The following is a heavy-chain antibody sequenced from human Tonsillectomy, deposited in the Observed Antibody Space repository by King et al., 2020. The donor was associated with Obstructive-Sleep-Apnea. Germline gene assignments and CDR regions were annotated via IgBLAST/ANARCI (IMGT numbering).Heavy chain of an antibody. J-gene: IGHJ4*02. Sequence: QLVQSGAEVKNPGASVKVSCKASGYIFLNYVITWVRQAPGQGLDWMGWMRTSDAYAKVAQNLRGRITMTTDPSTSTAYMELTNLKSDDTAVYYCARLGNYRNPVAAKLYDILPFYFDYWGQGTPVTVS. V-gene: IGHV1-18*01. D-gene: IGHD3-9*01. CDR1: GYIFLNYV. CDR2: MRTSDAYA. CDR3: ARLGNYRNPVAAKLYDILPFYFDY.